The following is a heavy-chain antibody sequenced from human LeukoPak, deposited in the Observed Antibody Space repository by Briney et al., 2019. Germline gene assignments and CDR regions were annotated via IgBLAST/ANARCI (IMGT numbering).Heavy chain of an antibody. CDR2: MNPNSGNT. J-gene: IGHJ4*02. Sequence: ASVKVSCKASGYTFTSYDINWVRQATGQGLEWMGWMNPNSGNTGYARKFQGRVTMTRNTSISTAYMELSSLRSEDTAVYYCARGQWRWLRRSGGYWGQGTLVTVSS. CDR1: GYTFTSYD. CDR3: ARGQWRWLRRSGGY. D-gene: IGHD5-12*01. V-gene: IGHV1-8*01.